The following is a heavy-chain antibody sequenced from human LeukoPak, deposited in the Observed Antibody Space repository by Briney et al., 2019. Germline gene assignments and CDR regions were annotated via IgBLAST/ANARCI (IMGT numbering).Heavy chain of an antibody. CDR3: AKGPAPIAVAGTDY. D-gene: IGHD6-19*01. J-gene: IGHJ4*02. CDR1: GFTFRSYA. Sequence: PGGSLRLSCAASGFTFRSYAMSWVRKAPGKGLEWASAISGSGGSTYYADSVMGRFTISRDNSKNTLYLQMNSLRAEDTAVYYCAKGPAPIAVAGTDYWGQGTLVTVSS. V-gene: IGHV3-23*01. CDR2: ISGSGGST.